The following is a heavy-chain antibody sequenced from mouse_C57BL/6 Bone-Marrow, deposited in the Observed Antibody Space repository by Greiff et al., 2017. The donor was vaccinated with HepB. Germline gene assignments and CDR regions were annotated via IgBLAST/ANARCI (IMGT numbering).Heavy chain of an antibody. CDR1: GYSITSGYY. J-gene: IGHJ2*01. Sequence: EVKLMESGPGLVKPSQSLSLTCSVTGYSITSGYYWNWIRQFPGNKLEWMGYISYDGSNNYNPSLKNRISITRDTSKNQFFLKLNSVSTEDTATYYCARGPYYYGSSYDYWGQGTTLTVSS. D-gene: IGHD1-1*01. CDR2: ISYDGSN. CDR3: ARGPYYYGSSYDY. V-gene: IGHV3-6*01.